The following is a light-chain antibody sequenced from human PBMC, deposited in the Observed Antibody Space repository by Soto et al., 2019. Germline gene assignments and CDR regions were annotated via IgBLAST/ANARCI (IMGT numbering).Light chain of an antibody. J-gene: IGKJ4*01. V-gene: IGKV1-39*01. CDR2: AAS. CDR1: QSISSY. Sequence: DIQMTQSPSSLSASVGDRVTITCRASQSISSYLNWYKQKPGKAPKLLIYAASSLQSGVPSRFSGSGSGTDFTLTISSLQPEDFATYYSQPNYSTPTFGGGTKVEIK. CDR3: QPNYSTPT.